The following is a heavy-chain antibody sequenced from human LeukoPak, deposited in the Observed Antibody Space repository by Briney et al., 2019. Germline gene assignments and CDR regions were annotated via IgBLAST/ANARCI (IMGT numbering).Heavy chain of an antibody. J-gene: IGHJ4*02. D-gene: IGHD6-19*01. CDR2: ISGSGVNT. CDR3: ARRVVAGQTYYFDF. CDR1: GFTFSSYA. Sequence: GGSLRLSCAASGFTFSSYAMSWVRQAPGKGLEWVSVISGSGVNTNYADSVKGRFTISRDNSKNTLYLQMNGLRAEDTAVYYCARRVVAGQTYYFDFWGQGTLVTVSS. V-gene: IGHV3-23*01.